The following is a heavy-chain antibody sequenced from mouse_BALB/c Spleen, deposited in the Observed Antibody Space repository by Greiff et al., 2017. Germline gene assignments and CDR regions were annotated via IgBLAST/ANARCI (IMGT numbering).Heavy chain of an antibody. D-gene: IGHD2-1*01. CDR3: ARSPPYGNYNAMDY. Sequence: VQLQQSGPELVKPGASVKMSCKAFGYTFTSYVMHWVKQKPGQGLEWIGYINPYNDGTKYNEKFKGKATLTSDKSSSTAYMELSSLTSEDSAVYYCARSPPYGNYNAMDYWGQGTSVTVSS. V-gene: IGHV1-14*01. J-gene: IGHJ4*01. CDR1: GYTFTSYV. CDR2: INPYNDGT.